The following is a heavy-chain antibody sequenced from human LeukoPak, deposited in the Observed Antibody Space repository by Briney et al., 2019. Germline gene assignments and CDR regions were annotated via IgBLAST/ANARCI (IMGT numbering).Heavy chain of an antibody. Sequence: ASVKVSCKASGYVFTAYYIHWVRQAPGQGLEWMGWINPKTGGTNSAQRFQGRVTMTRDTSLRATYMELSRLGSDDTAVYYCARSISGYGYYYYGMDVWGQGTTVAVSS. J-gene: IGHJ6*02. CDR3: ARSISGYGYYYYGMDV. D-gene: IGHD5-12*01. V-gene: IGHV1-2*02. CDR1: GYVFTAYY. CDR2: INPKTGGT.